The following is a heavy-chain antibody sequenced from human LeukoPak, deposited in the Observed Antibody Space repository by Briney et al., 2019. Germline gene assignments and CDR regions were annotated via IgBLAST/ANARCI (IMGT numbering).Heavy chain of an antibody. Sequence: SETLSLTCTVSGGSISSYYWSWIRQPAGKGLEWIGSIYYSGSTYYNPSLKSRVTISVDTSKNHFSLKLRSVTAADTAVYFCARLCDDTSTFYPGNEAFDIWGQGTMVTVSS. D-gene: IGHD2-2*01. V-gene: IGHV4-59*04. CDR1: GGSISSYY. CDR2: IYYSGST. CDR3: ARLCDDTSTFYPGNEAFDI. J-gene: IGHJ3*02.